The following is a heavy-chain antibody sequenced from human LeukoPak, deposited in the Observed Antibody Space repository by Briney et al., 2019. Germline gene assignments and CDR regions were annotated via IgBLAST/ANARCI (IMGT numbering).Heavy chain of an antibody. J-gene: IGHJ6*02. Sequence: SVKVSCKASGGTFSSYAISWVRQAPGQGLEWMGRIIPILGIANYAQKFQGRVTITADKPTSTAYMELSSLRSEDTAVYYCARDWPPSIAARLDGSSYYYGMDVWGQGTTVTVSS. CDR2: IIPILGIA. D-gene: IGHD6-6*01. CDR3: ARDWPPSIAARLDGSSYYYGMDV. V-gene: IGHV1-69*04. CDR1: GGTFSSYA.